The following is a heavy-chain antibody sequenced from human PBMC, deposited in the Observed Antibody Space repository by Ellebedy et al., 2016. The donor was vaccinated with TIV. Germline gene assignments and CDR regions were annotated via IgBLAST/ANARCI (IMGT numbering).Heavy chain of an antibody. D-gene: IGHD2-15*01. Sequence: ASVKVSCXASGYTFTGYYMHWVRQAPGQGLEWMGAINPNSGGTHVRQQFQGRVSMTRDMPTSTAYLEVSGLTSDDTAVYYCAKDLVSARDFIGVRTFVARTHKMDVWGQGTTVIVS. V-gene: IGHV1-2*02. J-gene: IGHJ6*02. CDR3: AKDLVSARDFIGVRTFVARTHKMDV. CDR1: GYTFTGYY. CDR2: INPNSGGT.